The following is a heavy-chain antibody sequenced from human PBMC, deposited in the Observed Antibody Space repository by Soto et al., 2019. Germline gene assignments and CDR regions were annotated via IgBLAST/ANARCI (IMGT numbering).Heavy chain of an antibody. Sequence: EVQLVESGGGLVNPGGSLRLSCAASGITFTYAWMTWVRQAPGRGLEWVGRVKSEAGGGTIDYAAPVKGRFTISRDDSRIMLYLQMSRLQSEDTVVDYCGHIGEVRPNEVFSTGGQGIVVTVSS. CDR3: GHIGEVRPNEVFST. V-gene: IGHV3-15*01. D-gene: IGHD2-15*01. CDR1: GITFTYAW. J-gene: IGHJ3*01. CDR2: VKSEAGGGTI.